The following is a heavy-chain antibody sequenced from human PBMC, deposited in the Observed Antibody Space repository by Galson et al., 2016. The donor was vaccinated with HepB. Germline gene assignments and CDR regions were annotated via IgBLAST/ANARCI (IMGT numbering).Heavy chain of an antibody. D-gene: IGHD6-13*01. CDR1: GYSFSNYW. V-gene: IGHV5-51*01. J-gene: IGHJ4*02. CDR2: IYPGKSDT. Sequence: QSGAEVKKPGESLKISCQGSGYSFSNYWIGWVRQMPGKGLEWMGIIYPGKSDTRYNPSFQGQVTISADASISAAYLQWSVLKASDTATYYCARQGPGEKAAAGTFDHWGQGTLVTVSS. CDR3: ARQGPGEKAAAGTFDH.